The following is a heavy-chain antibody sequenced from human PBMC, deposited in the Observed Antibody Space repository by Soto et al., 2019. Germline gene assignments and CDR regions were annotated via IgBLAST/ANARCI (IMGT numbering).Heavy chain of an antibody. CDR1: GGSFSGYY. Sequence: SETLSLTCAVYGGSFSGYYWSWIRQPPGKGLEWIGEINHSGSTNYNPSLKSRVTISVDTSKNQFSLKLSSVTAADTAVYYCARALEGRFSPFAYWGQGTLVTVSS. J-gene: IGHJ4*02. V-gene: IGHV4-34*01. CDR3: ARALEGRFSPFAY. CDR2: INHSGST.